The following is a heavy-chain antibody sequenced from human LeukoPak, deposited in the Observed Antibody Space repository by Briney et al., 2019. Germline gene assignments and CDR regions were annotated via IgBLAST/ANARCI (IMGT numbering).Heavy chain of an antibody. D-gene: IGHD1-1*01. V-gene: IGHV4-38-2*02. CDR3: AGVKSDNFYFDY. CDR2: IYHLGNT. CDR1: GYSVSSDHY. J-gene: IGHJ4*02. Sequence: SETLSLTCTVSGYSVSSDHYWDWIRQPPGKGMEWIGTIYHLGNTHYNLSLKSRVTITVDTLKNQISLKLDSLTATDTAVYYCAGVKSDNFYFDYWGQGILVTVSS.